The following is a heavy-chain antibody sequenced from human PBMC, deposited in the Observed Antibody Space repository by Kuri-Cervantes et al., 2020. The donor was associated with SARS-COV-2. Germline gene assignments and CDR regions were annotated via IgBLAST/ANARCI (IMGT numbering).Heavy chain of an antibody. Sequence: GESLKISCEVSGFLFSTSAIHWVRQGSGKGLEWVSAISGSGGSTYYADSVKGRFTISNDNAKNSLYLQMNSLRAEDTAVYYCARLIFPLQGWFDPWGQGTLVTVSS. V-gene: IGHV3-23*01. CDR1: GFLFSTSA. CDR2: ISGSGGST. J-gene: IGHJ5*02. D-gene: IGHD2-21*02. CDR3: ARLIFPLQGWFDP.